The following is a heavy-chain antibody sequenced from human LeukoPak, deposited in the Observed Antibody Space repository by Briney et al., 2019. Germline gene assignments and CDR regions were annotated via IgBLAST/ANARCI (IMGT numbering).Heavy chain of an antibody. V-gene: IGHV1-46*01. CDR1: GYTFTSYY. CDR3: ARPHSGSYPSSAFDI. D-gene: IGHD1-26*01. J-gene: IGHJ3*02. Sequence: ASVKVSCKASGYTFTSYYMHWVRQAPGQGLEWMGIINPSGGSTSYAQKFQGRVTMTRDMSTSTVYMELSSLRSEDTAVYYCARPHSGSYPSSAFDIWGQGTMVTVSS. CDR2: INPSGGST.